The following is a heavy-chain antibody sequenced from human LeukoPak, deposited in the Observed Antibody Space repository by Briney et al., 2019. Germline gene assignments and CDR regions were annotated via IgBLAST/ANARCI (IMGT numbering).Heavy chain of an antibody. D-gene: IGHD3-22*01. Sequence: ASVTVSCKASGYTFTNYHIAWVRQAPGQGLEWMGWVSTNDGNTVYAQRLQGRVTMTTDTSTSVAYMELRSLTSDDTAVYYCTRAPPGMTMMADYWGQGTLVTVSS. CDR1: GYTFTNYH. J-gene: IGHJ4*02. V-gene: IGHV1-18*01. CDR3: TRAPPGMTMMADY. CDR2: VSTNDGNT.